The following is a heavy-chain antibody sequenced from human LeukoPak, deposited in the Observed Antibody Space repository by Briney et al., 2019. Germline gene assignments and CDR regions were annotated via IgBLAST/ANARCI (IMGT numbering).Heavy chain of an antibody. CDR2: INPNSGGT. CDR3: ATAKDRSRDCSGGSCYTPLDY. J-gene: IGHJ4*02. V-gene: IGHV1-2*02. Sequence: ASVKVSCKASGYTFTGYYMHWVRQAPGQGLEWMGWINPNSGGTNYAQKFQGRVTMTRDTSISIAYMELSRLTSDDTAVYYCATAKDRSRDCSGGSCYTPLDYWGQGTLVTVSS. D-gene: IGHD2-15*01. CDR1: GYTFTGYY.